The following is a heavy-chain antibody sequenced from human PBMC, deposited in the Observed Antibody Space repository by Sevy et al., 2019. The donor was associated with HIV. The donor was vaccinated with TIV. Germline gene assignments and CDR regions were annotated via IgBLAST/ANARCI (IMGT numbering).Heavy chain of an antibody. CDR2: IIPIFGTA. CDR1: GGTFSSYA. Sequence: ASVKVSCKASGGTFSSYAISWVRQAPGQGLEWMGGIIPIFGTANYAQKFQGRVTITADESTSTAYMELSSLRSEDTAVYYCAGPLLTYYDYIWGSYREYGMDVWGQGTTVTVSS. J-gene: IGHJ6*02. CDR3: AGPLLTYYDYIWGSYREYGMDV. D-gene: IGHD3-16*02. V-gene: IGHV1-69*13.